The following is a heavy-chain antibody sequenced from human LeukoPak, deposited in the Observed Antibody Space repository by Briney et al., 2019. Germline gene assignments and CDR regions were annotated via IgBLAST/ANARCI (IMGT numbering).Heavy chain of an antibody. D-gene: IGHD2-8*02. V-gene: IGHV3-23*01. CDR1: GFTFSNYA. J-gene: IGHJ4*02. CDR3: AKTPPRASYCTGGVCYWDY. Sequence: GGSLRLSCAASGFTFSNYAMTWVRQAPGKGLEWVSAITGSGGSTYYADSVKGRFTISRDDSKNTLFLQMDSLRAEDTAVYYCAKTPPRASYCTGGVCYWDYWGQGTLVTVSS. CDR2: ITGSGGST.